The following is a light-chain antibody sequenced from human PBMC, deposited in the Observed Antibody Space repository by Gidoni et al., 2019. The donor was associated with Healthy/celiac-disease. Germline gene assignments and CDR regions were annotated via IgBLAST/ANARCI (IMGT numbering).Light chain of an antibody. V-gene: IGKV4-1*01. CDR3: QQYYSTPCS. Sequence: DIVMTQSPDSLAVSLGERATINCKSSQSVLYSSNNKNYLAWYQQKPGQPPKLLIYWASTGESGVPDRFSGSGSGTDFTLTISSLQAEDVAVYYCQQYYSTPCSFGQGTKLEIK. CDR2: WAS. J-gene: IGKJ2*04. CDR1: QSVLYSSNNKNY.